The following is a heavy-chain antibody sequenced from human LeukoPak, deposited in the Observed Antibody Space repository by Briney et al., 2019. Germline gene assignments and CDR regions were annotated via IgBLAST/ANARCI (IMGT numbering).Heavy chain of an antibody. CDR2: ISWNSGAV. CDR3: AKDARKDFWSGYLWYFDY. D-gene: IGHD3-3*01. CDR1: GFTFGDYA. J-gene: IGHJ4*02. V-gene: IGHV3-9*01. Sequence: GRSLRLSCAASGFTFGDYAMNWVRQAPGKGLEWVSGISWNSGAVDYSDSVKGRFTISRDNAKNSLYLQMNSLRPEDTALYYCAKDARKDFWSGYLWYFDYWGQGALVSVSS.